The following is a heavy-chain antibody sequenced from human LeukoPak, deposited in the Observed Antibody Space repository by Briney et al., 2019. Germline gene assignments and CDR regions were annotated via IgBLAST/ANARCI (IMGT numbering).Heavy chain of an antibody. CDR3: ARVPRGIVGFDY. Sequence: SRTLSLTCTVSGGSISSGGYYWSWIRQHPGKGLEWIGYIYYSGSTYYNPSLKSRVTISVDTSKNQFSLKLSSVTAADTAVYYCARVPRGIVGFDYWGQGTLVTVSS. CDR2: IYYSGST. CDR1: GGSISSGGYY. J-gene: IGHJ4*02. D-gene: IGHD1-26*01. V-gene: IGHV4-31*03.